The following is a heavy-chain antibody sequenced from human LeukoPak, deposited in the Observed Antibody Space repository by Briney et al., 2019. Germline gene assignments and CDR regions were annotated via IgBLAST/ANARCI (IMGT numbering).Heavy chain of an antibody. J-gene: IGHJ2*01. CDR3: ATQKTPRRSLNWYFDL. D-gene: IGHD2-15*01. Sequence: ASVKVSCKVSGYTLTELSMHWVRQAPGKGLEGMGGFDPEDGETIYAQKFQGRVTMTEDTSTDTAYMELSSLRSEDTAVYYCATQKTPRRSLNWYFDLWGRGTLVTVSS. CDR1: GYTLTELS. CDR2: FDPEDGET. V-gene: IGHV1-24*01.